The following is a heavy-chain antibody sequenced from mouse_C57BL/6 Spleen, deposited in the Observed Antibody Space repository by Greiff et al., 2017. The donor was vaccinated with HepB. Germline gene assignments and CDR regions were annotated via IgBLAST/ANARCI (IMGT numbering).Heavy chain of an antibody. CDR3: ARFIRDEGFAY. D-gene: IGHD1-1*01. Sequence: QVQLKQPGAELVKPGASVKLSCKASGYTFTSYWMQWVKQRPGQGLEWIGEIDPSDSYTNYNQKFKGKATLTVDTSSSTAYMQLSSLTSEDSAVYYCARFIRDEGFAYWGQGTLVTVSA. J-gene: IGHJ3*01. V-gene: IGHV1-50*01. CDR1: GYTFTSYW. CDR2: IDPSDSYT.